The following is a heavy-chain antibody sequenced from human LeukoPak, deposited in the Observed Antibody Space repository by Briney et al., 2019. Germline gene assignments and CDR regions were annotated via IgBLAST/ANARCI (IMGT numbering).Heavy chain of an antibody. V-gene: IGHV4-59*08. D-gene: IGHD3-16*02. CDR2: IYVTGST. CDR1: GGSIGTYY. Sequence: PSETLSLTCIVSGGSIGTYYWSWIRQSPEKGLEWIGYIYVTGSTRYNPYLQSRVTISVDTSRNQFFLKMSSVTAADTAVYYCARHIGGGIEDMDVWGTGTKVTVSS. CDR3: ARHIGGGIEDMDV. J-gene: IGHJ6*03.